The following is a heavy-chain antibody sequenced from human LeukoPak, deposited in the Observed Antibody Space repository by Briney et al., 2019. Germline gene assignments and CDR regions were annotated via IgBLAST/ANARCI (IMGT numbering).Heavy chain of an antibody. CDR3: ARQVDTTMALPDY. V-gene: IGHV1-18*01. J-gene: IGHJ4*02. D-gene: IGHD5-18*01. Sequence: ASVKVSCKASGYGFTSHGISWVRQAPGQGLEWMGWISGYNGNTNYAQKFQGRVTMTTDTSTSTAYMELRSLRSDDTAIYYCARQVDTTMALPDYWGQGTLVTVSS. CDR2: ISGYNGNT. CDR1: GYGFTSHG.